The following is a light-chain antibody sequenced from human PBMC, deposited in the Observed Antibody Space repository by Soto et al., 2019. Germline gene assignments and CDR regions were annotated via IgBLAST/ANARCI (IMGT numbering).Light chain of an antibody. V-gene: IGLV2-18*01. CDR1: SSDVGRYNR. J-gene: IGLJ3*02. Sequence: QSVLTQPPSVSGSPGQSVTISCTGTSSDVGRYNRVSWYQQPPGTAPKLIIYEVSNRPSGVPDRFSGSKSGNTASLTISGLQAEDEADYYCSLYTSSSTFNWVFGGGTKLTVL. CDR2: EVS. CDR3: SLYTSSSTFNWV.